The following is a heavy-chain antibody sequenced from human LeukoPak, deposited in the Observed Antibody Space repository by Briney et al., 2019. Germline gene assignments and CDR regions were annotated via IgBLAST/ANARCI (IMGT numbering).Heavy chain of an antibody. J-gene: IGHJ4*02. V-gene: IGHV3-48*03. Sequence: GGPLRLSCAASGFTFSSYEMNWVRQAPGKGLEWVSYISSSGTTIYYADSVKGRFTISRDNAKNSLYLQVNSLRAEDTAVYYCARVKTTVNTLDYWGQGTLVTVSS. CDR2: ISSSGTTI. CDR1: GFTFSSYE. CDR3: ARVKTTVNTLDY. D-gene: IGHD4-17*01.